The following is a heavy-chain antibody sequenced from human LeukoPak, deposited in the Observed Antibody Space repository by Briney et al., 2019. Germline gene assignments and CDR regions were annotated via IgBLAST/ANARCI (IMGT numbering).Heavy chain of an antibody. CDR1: GFTFSSYS. Sequence: GGSLRLSCAASGFTFSSYSMNWVRQAPGKGLEWVSSISSSSSYKYYADSAKGRFTISRDNAKHSLYLQLNSLRAEDTAVYYCARDFVLSGSSWFDYWGQGTLVTVSS. CDR2: ISSSSSYK. D-gene: IGHD6-13*01. CDR3: ARDFVLSGSSWFDY. J-gene: IGHJ4*02. V-gene: IGHV3-21*01.